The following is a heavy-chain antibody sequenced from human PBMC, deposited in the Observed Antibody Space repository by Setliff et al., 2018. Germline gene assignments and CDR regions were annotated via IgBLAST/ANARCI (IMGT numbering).Heavy chain of an antibody. CDR2: IYHSGSS. CDR3: ARGRMRGSCSGPSCTYDPFDI. J-gene: IGHJ3*02. D-gene: IGHD2-2*01. CDR1: GYSISSGHF. V-gene: IGHV4-38-2*01. Sequence: SETLSLTCGVSGYSISSGHFWGWIRQPPGKGLEWIGSIYHSGSSYYNSSLRSRVTISVDTSKNQFSLILRSVTAADTAVYYCARGRMRGSCSGPSCTYDPFDIWGQGTPVTVSS.